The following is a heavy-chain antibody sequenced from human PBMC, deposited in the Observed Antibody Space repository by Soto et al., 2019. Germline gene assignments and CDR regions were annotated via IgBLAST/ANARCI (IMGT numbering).Heavy chain of an antibody. CDR2: IWYDGSNK. D-gene: IGHD4-17*01. CDR3: AREDYGDYTVGDY. Sequence: QVQLVESGGGVVQPGRSLRLSCAASGCAFGSYGMHWVRQAPGKGLEWVAVIWYDGSNKYYADSVKGRFTISRDNSKNTLYLQMNSLRAEDTAVYYCAREDYGDYTVGDYWGQGTLVTVSS. J-gene: IGHJ4*02. CDR1: GCAFGSYG. V-gene: IGHV3-33*01.